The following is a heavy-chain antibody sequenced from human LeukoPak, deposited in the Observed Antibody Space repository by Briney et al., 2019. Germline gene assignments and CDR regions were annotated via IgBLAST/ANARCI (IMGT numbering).Heavy chain of an antibody. J-gene: IGHJ4*02. CDR2: ISRTGNYI. CDR1: GFTFSRYN. CDR3: ARVLETDCSGGSCYSGLDY. V-gene: IGHV3-21*01. D-gene: IGHD2-15*01. Sequence: GGSLRLSCAASGFTFSRYNMNWVRQAPGKGLERVSSISRTGNYIYYADSVKGRFTISRDNAQNSLFLQMNSLRVEDTAVYYCARVLETDCSGGSCYSGLDYWGQGTLVTVSS.